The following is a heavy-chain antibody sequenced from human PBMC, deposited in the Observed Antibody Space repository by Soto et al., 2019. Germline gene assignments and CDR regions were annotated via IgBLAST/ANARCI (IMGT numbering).Heavy chain of an antibody. D-gene: IGHD6-19*01. Sequence: GGSLRLSCAASGFTFSSYAMSWVRQAPGKGLKWVSAISGSGGSTYYADSVKGRFTISRDNSKNTLYLQMNSLRAEDTAVYYCAKSAGSGWYPTTYYYYMDVWGKGTTVTVS. CDR3: AKSAGSGWYPTTYYYYMDV. V-gene: IGHV3-23*01. CDR1: GFTFSSYA. J-gene: IGHJ6*03. CDR2: ISGSGGST.